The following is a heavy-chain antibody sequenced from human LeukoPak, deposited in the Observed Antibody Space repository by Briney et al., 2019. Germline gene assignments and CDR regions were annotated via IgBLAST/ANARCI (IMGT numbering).Heavy chain of an antibody. J-gene: IGHJ3*01. Sequence: SETLSLTCTVSGGSISSSSYYWGWIRQPPGKGLEWIGYIYYSGSTNYNPSLKSRVTISVDTSKNQFSLKLSSVTAADTAVYYCARDIRPLRFSFWGQGTMVTVSS. CDR3: ARDIRPLRFSF. V-gene: IGHV4-61*01. CDR1: GGSISSSSYY. D-gene: IGHD3-3*01. CDR2: IYYSGST.